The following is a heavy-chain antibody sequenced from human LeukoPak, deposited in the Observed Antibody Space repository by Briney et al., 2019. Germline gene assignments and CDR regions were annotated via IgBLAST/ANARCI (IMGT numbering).Heavy chain of an antibody. Sequence: GESLRISCKASGYSFTSYWIGWVRQMPGRGLEWMGIIYPSDSDTRYSPSFQGQVTISAAKSISTAYLHWGSLKASDTAMYYCAKTSSAAGYTRGSFDIWGQGTMVTVSS. J-gene: IGHJ3*02. CDR2: IYPSDSDT. V-gene: IGHV5-51*01. CDR1: GYSFTSYW. D-gene: IGHD6-13*01. CDR3: AKTSSAAGYTRGSFDI.